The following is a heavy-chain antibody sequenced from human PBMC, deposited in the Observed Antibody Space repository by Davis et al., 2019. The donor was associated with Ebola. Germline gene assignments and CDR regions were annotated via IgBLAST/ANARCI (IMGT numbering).Heavy chain of an antibody. CDR1: GGSISSYY. J-gene: IGHJ4*02. Sequence: PSETLSLTCTVSGGSISSYYWSWIRQPPGKGLEWIGYIYYSGSTNYNPSLKSRVTISVDTSKNQFSLKLSSVTAADTAVYYCARNYGGYGGYYFDYWGQGTLVTVSS. D-gene: IGHD5-12*01. CDR2: IYYSGST. CDR3: ARNYGGYGGYYFDY. V-gene: IGHV4-59*01.